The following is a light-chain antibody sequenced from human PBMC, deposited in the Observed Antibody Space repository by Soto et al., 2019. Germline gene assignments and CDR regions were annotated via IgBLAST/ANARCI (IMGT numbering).Light chain of an antibody. CDR3: QTGGTGMV. CDR1: SGHSSYA. Sequence: QLVLTQSPSASASLGASVKLTCTLSSGHSSYAIAWHQQQPEKGPRYLMKLNSDGSHSKGGGIPDRFSGSSSGAERYLTISSLQSEDEADYYCQTGGTGMVFGGGTKLTVL. V-gene: IGLV4-69*01. CDR2: LNSDGSH. J-gene: IGLJ2*01.